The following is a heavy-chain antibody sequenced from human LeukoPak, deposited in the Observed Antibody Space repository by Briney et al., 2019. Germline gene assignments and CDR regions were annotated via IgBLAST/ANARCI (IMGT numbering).Heavy chain of an antibody. Sequence: GGSLRLSCAASGFTFSSYGMSWVRQAPGKGLEWVSAISGSGGSTYYADSVKGRFTISRDNSKNTLYLQMNSLRAEDTAVYYCAKVPNPYYYDSSGYYFDYWGQGTLVTVSS. J-gene: IGHJ4*02. CDR3: AKVPNPYYYDSSGYYFDY. D-gene: IGHD3-22*01. CDR1: GFTFSSYG. CDR2: ISGSGGST. V-gene: IGHV3-23*01.